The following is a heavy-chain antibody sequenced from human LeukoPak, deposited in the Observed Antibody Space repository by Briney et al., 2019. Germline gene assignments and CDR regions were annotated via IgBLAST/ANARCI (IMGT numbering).Heavy chain of an antibody. CDR2: IYYSGST. J-gene: IGHJ4*02. D-gene: IGHD2-15*01. V-gene: IGHV4-39*01. Sequence: PSETLSLTCTVSGGSISSSSYYWGWIRQPPGKGLEWIGSIYYSGSTYYNPSLKSRVTISVDTSKNQFSLKLSSVTAADTAVYYCARKVSGRRQDDYFDYWGQGTLVTVSS. CDR3: ARKVSGRRQDDYFDY. CDR1: GGSISSSSYY.